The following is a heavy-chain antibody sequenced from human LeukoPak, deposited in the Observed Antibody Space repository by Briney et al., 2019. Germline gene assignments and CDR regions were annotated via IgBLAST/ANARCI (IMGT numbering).Heavy chain of an antibody. CDR1: GCTFTGYY. CDR2: INPNSGGT. J-gene: IGHJ5*02. Sequence: SVKVSCKASGCTFTGYYMNWVLQAPGQGLEWIGWINPNSGGTNYAQKFQGRVTMTRDTSISTAYMELSRLRSDDTAVYYCARDTGAARLWFDPWGQGTLVTVSS. V-gene: IGHV1-2*02. D-gene: IGHD6-6*01. CDR3: ARDTGAARLWFDP.